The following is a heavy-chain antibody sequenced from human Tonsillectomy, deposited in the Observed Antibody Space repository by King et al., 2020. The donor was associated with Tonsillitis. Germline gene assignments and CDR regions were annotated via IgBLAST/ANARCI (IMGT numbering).Heavy chain of an antibody. J-gene: IGHJ4*02. CDR3: ARHTGGPFDY. V-gene: IGHV3-53*01. CDR2: IHRDGTT. D-gene: IGHD3-16*01. CDR1: GFIVSSHY. Sequence: VQLVESGGGLIQPGGSLRLSCAASGFIVSSHYMSWVRQAPGKGLEWVSFIHRDGTTNYADYVKGRSTISRDNSKNTLYLQMNSLRAEDTAVYYCARHTGGPFDYWGQGTLVTASS.